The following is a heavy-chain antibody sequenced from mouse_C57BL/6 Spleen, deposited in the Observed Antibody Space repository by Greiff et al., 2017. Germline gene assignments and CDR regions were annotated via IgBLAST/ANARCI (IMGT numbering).Heavy chain of an antibody. Sequence: VQLQQSGPELVKPGASVKIPCKASGYTFTDYNMDWVKQSHGKSLEWIGDINPNNGGTIYNQKFKGKATLTVDKSSSTAYMELRSLTSEDTAVYYCDRGYYYGSKAYYFDYGGQGTTLTVSS. CDR2: INPNNGGT. J-gene: IGHJ2*01. D-gene: IGHD1-1*01. CDR3: DRGYYYGSKAYYFDY. V-gene: IGHV1-18*01. CDR1: GYTFTDYN.